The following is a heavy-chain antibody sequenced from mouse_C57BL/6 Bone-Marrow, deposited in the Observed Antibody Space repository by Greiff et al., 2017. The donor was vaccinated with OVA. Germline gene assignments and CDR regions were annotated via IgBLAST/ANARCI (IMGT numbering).Heavy chain of an antibody. Sequence: DVKLVESGGGLVKPGGSLKLSCAASGFTFSDYGMHWVRQAPEKGLEWVGYISSGSSTIYYADKVKGRFTITRDNAKNTLFLQRTTLRYEATAIYYSARIDYWYFDVWGTGTTVTVSS. CDR1: GFTFSDYG. CDR2: ISSGSSTI. V-gene: IGHV5-17*01. J-gene: IGHJ1*03. CDR3: ARIDYWYFDV.